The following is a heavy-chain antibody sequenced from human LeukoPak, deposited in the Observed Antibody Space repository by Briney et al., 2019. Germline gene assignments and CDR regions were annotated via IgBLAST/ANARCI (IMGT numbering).Heavy chain of an antibody. V-gene: IGHV3-21*01. CDR1: GISITTSG. CDR2: ISSSSYI. J-gene: IGHJ6*03. Sequence: PGGSLRLSCAASGISITTSGMHWVRQAPGKGLEWVSSISSSSYIYYADSVKGRFTISRDNAKNSLYLQMNSLRAEDTAVYYCARVLVDWSGYPIYMDVWGKGTTVTVSS. CDR3: ARVLVDWSGYPIYMDV. D-gene: IGHD3-3*01.